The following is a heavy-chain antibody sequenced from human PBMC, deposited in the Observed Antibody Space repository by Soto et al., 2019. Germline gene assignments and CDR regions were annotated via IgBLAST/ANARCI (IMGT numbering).Heavy chain of an antibody. Sequence: GGSLRLSCAASGFTFSNACMNWVRQAPGKGLEWVGRIKSKTDGGTTDYAAPVKGLVTISVDKSISTAYLQWNSLQASDTATYYCTKGAERTVQRFLDWVCGHWGQGTPVTVSS. CDR3: TKGAERTVQRFLDWVCGH. CDR1: GFTFSNAC. CDR2: IKSKTDGGTT. D-gene: IGHD3-9*01. J-gene: IGHJ4*02. V-gene: IGHV3-15*07.